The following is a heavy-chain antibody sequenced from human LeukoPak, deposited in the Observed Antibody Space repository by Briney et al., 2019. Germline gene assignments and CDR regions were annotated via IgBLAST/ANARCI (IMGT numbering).Heavy chain of an antibody. CDR3: ARGNNYGSAQSRFDP. CDR2: IIPILGIA. Sequence: ASVKVSCKASGYTFTSYGISWVRQAPGQGLEWMGRIIPILGIANYAQKFQGRVTITADKSTSTAYMELSSLRSEDTAVYYCARGNNYGSAQSRFDPWGQGTLVTVSS. J-gene: IGHJ5*02. D-gene: IGHD3-10*01. CDR1: GYTFTSYG. V-gene: IGHV1-69*04.